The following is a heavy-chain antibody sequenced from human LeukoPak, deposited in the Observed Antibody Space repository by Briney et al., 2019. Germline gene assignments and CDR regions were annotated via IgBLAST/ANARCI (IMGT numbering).Heavy chain of an antibody. CDR3: ARAAYNWNWGYYYYMDV. CDR1: GFTFSSYS. CDR2: ISSSSSYI. Sequence: GGSLRLSCAASGFTFSSYSMNWVRQAPGKGLEWVSSISSSSSYIYYADSVKGRFTISRDNAKNSLYLQMNSLRAEDTAVYYCARAAYNWNWGYYYYMDVWGKGTTVTVSS. V-gene: IGHV3-21*01. J-gene: IGHJ6*03. D-gene: IGHD1-7*01.